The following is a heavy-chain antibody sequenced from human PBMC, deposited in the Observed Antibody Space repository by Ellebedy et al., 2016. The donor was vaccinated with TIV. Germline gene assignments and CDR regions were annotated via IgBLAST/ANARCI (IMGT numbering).Heavy chain of an antibody. CDR1: GASVSSNSGA. Sequence: SETLSLTCAISGASVSSNSGAWNWIRQSPSRGLEWLGRTYYRSKWNNDYAVSLKSRITLNPNTSKNLFSLQLNSVTPEDTAVYYCARGWFGSGMGVWGQGTTVTVSS. CDR2: TYYRSKWNN. D-gene: IGHD3-10*01. CDR3: ARGWFGSGMGV. V-gene: IGHV6-1*01. J-gene: IGHJ6*02.